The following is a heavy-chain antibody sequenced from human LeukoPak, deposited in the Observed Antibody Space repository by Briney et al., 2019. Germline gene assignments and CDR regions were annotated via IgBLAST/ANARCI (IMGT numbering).Heavy chain of an antibody. D-gene: IGHD1-26*01. J-gene: IGHJ4*02. CDR2: INANSGGT. Sequence: EASVKVSCKASGHTFTGYYMHWVRQAPGQGLEWMGWINANSGGTNYAQKFQGRVTMTRDTSISTAYMELSRLRSDDTAVYYCARLLGGSYSNYFDYWGQGTLVTVSS. CDR1: GHTFTGYY. CDR3: ARLLGGSYSNYFDY. V-gene: IGHV1-2*02.